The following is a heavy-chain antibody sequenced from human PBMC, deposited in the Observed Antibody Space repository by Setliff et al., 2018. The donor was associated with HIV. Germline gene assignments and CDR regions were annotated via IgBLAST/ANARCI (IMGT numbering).Heavy chain of an antibody. Sequence: PVVSRRRSCAASEVTFDDYAMHWGRQVPGKGLEWVSLISWDGGSTYYSDSVKGRFTISRDNRKNSLFLQMNSLRAEDTAFYYCAKDTYTNGWHTTNFYHYGLEVWGQGTTVTVSS. V-gene: IGHV3-43D*03. CDR2: ISWDGGST. J-gene: IGHJ6*02. CDR3: AKDTYTNGWHTTNFYHYGLEV. D-gene: IGHD6-19*01. CDR1: EVTFDDYA.